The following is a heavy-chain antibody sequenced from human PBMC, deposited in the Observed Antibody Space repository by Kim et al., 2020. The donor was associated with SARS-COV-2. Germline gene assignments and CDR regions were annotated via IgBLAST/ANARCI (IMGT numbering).Heavy chain of an antibody. Sequence: GGSLRLSCAASGFTFSSYAMHWVRQAPGKGLEWVAVISYDGSNKYYADSVKGRFTISRDNSKNTLYLQMNSLRAEDTAVYYCARDPYSSSSDFAFDIWGQGTMVTVSS. CDR1: GFTFSSYA. CDR3: ARDPYSSSSDFAFDI. J-gene: IGHJ3*02. CDR2: ISYDGSNK. V-gene: IGHV3-30-3*01. D-gene: IGHD6-6*01.